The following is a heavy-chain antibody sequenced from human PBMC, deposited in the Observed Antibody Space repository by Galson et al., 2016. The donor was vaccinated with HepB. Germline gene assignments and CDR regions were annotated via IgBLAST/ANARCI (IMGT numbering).Heavy chain of an antibody. CDR3: ARDYSFSSNWPVY. V-gene: IGHV3-30*03. J-gene: IGHJ4*02. Sequence: SLRLSCAVSGFAPGRYGMHLLRQVPGKGLAWVADISFVGTKQHSGDSVKGRFTISRDSSRVYLQLSSLRPVDTGRYFCARDYSFSSNWPVYWGQGTLVIVSS. CDR1: GFAPGRYG. D-gene: IGHD7-27*01. CDR2: ISFVGTKQ.